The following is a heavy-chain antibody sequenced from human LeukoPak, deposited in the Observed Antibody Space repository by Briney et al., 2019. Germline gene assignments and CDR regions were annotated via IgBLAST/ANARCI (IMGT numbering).Heavy chain of an antibody. J-gene: IGHJ4*02. V-gene: IGHV3-23*01. CDR1: GFTFSSYA. CDR2: ISGSGGST. D-gene: IGHD5-24*01. Sequence: GGSLRLSCAASGFTFSSYAMSWVRQAPGKGLEWVSAISGSGGSTYYADSVKGRFTISRDNSKNTLFLQMTSLRAEDTAVYYCAKDTRRDGYIGVVRSRTGYYFDYWGQGTLVTVSS. CDR3: AKDTRRDGYIGVVRSRTGYYFDY.